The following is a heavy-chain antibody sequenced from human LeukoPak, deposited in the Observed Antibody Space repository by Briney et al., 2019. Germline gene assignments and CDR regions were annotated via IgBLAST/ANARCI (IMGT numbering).Heavy chain of an antibody. J-gene: IGHJ4*02. CDR3: TRYNNDHFDY. Sequence: GGALRLSCAGAGFTFGGYGMHWFRQTPGKGLEWVAVIAYDGSRAFYADSVKGRFTISRDNSKNTMSVQMDDLRAEDTAVYYCTRYNNDHFDYWGQGTLVTVSS. D-gene: IGHD1-14*01. V-gene: IGHV3-33*01. CDR2: IAYDGSRA. CDR1: GFTFGGYG.